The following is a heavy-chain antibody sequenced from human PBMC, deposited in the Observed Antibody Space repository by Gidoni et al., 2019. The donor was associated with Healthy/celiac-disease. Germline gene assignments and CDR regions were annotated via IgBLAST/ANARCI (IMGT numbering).Heavy chain of an antibody. CDR3: AKDGGFGRFLEWLLYDAFDI. Sequence: EVQLLESGGGLVQPGGSLRLSCAASGFTFSSYAMSWVRQAPGKGLEWVSAISGSGGSTYYADSVKGRFTISRDNSKNTLYLQMNSLRAEDTAVYYCAKDGGFGRFLEWLLYDAFDIWGQGTMVTVSS. J-gene: IGHJ3*02. CDR1: GFTFSSYA. CDR2: ISGSGGST. V-gene: IGHV3-23*01. D-gene: IGHD3-3*01.